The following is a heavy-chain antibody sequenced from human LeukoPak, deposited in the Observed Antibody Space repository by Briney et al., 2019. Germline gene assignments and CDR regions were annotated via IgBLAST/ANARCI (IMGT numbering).Heavy chain of an antibody. V-gene: IGHV3-7*01. CDR1: GFTFSNYW. CDR2: IKQDGSEK. CDR3: ARHLWLVFDAFDI. D-gene: IGHD6-19*01. Sequence: GGSLRLSCAVSGFTFSNYWMSWVRQAPGKGLEWVANIKQDGSEKYYVDSVKGRFTISRDNAKNSLYLYMNSLRAEDTAVYSCARHLWLVFDAFDIWGQGTMVTVSS. J-gene: IGHJ3*02.